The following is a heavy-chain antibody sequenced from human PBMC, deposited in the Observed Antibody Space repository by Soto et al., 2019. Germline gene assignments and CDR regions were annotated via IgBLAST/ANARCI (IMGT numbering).Heavy chain of an antibody. CDR3: ARVRSSSCSGGSCYRTNYYYYGMDV. V-gene: IGHV6-1*01. CDR2: TYYRSKWYN. CDR1: GDSVSSNSAA. J-gene: IGHJ6*02. Sequence: PSQTLSLTCAISGDSVSSNSAAWNWIRQSPSRSLEWLGRTYYRSKWYNDYAVSVKSRITINPDTSKNQFSLQLNSVTPEDTAVYYCARVRSSSCSGGSCYRTNYYYYGMDVWGQGTTVTVSS. D-gene: IGHD2-15*01.